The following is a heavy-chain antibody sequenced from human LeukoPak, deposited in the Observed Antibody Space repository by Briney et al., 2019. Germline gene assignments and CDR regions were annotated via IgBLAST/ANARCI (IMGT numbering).Heavy chain of an antibody. J-gene: IGHJ3*02. Sequence: PGGSLRLSCAASGFTFSSYGMHWVRQAPGKGLEWVAVIWYDGSNKYYADSVKGRFTISRDNSKNTLYLQMNSLRAEDTAVYYCARDRVRFLEWLFPDAFDIWGQGIMVTVSS. CDR1: GFTFSSYG. V-gene: IGHV3-33*01. CDR3: ARDRVRFLEWLFPDAFDI. D-gene: IGHD3-3*01. CDR2: IWYDGSNK.